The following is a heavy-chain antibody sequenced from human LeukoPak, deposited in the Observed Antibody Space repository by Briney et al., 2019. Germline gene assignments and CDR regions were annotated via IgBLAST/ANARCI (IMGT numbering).Heavy chain of an antibody. CDR3: ARDFGPRLYAFDV. CDR1: GFTFSSYS. V-gene: IGHV3-48*04. CDR2: ISGSSRNVI. Sequence: PGGSLRLSCAASGFTFSSYSMNWVRQAPGKGLEWLSYISGSSRNVIDYADSVKCRFTSSRDDAKNSLYLQMNSLRAEDTAVYFCARDFGPRLYAFDVWGQGTLITVSS. J-gene: IGHJ3*01. D-gene: IGHD3-16*01.